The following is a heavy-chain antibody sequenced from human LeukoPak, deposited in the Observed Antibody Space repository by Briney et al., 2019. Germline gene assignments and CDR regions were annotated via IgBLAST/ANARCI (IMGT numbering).Heavy chain of an antibody. J-gene: IGHJ4*02. Sequence: SETLSLTCTVSGGSIPISTYYWGWVRQPPGKGLEWIGSIYYSGTTKYNPSLKSRVTISVDNSNNRFSLRLSSVTAADTALYYCARGTLYSGWSYYFDSWGQGTLVTVSS. D-gene: IGHD6-19*01. V-gene: IGHV4-39*07. CDR1: GGSIPISTYY. CDR3: ARGTLYSGWSYYFDS. CDR2: IYYSGTT.